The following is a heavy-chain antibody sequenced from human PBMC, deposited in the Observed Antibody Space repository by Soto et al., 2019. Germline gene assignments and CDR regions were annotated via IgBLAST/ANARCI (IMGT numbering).Heavy chain of an antibody. V-gene: IGHV3-30*18. D-gene: IGHD3-3*01. CDR3: AKDRVTIFGVVTDGMDV. CDR1: GFTFSSYG. J-gene: IGHJ6*02. Sequence: GGSLRLSCAASGFTFSSYGMHWVRQAPGRGLEWVAVISYDGSNKYYADSVKGRFTISRDNSKNTLYLQMNSLRAEDTAVYYYAKDRVTIFGVVTDGMDVWGQGTTVTV. CDR2: ISYDGSNK.